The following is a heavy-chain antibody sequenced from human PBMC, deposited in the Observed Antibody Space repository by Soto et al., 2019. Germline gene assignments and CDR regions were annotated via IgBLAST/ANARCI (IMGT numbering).Heavy chain of an antibody. V-gene: IGHV1-2*02. Sequence: HVQLVQSGTEVKKPGASVRVSCMVSGYPFPTYYIHWVRQAPGPGLEWMGWIDPRSGGTVYEQKFQGRVTMTRDTSISTVYMDLSGLTSDDTALYYCATDDYGSFPYWGQRSLVTVSS. J-gene: IGHJ4*02. CDR1: GYPFPTYY. D-gene: IGHD1-26*01. CDR3: ATDDYGSFPY. CDR2: IDPRSGGT.